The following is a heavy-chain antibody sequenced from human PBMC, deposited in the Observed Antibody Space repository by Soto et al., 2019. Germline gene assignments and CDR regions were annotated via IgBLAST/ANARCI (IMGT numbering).Heavy chain of an antibody. D-gene: IGHD3-3*01. CDR3: MRSSGWRSYSDS. V-gene: IGHV3-7*01. J-gene: IGHJ4*02. Sequence: EVQLVESGGGLVQPGGSLRLSCAASGFIFSDYWMGWVRQAPGKGLEWVATMKQDGREKYYLGSVEGRFTVSRDNARNSLDLQMNSLRAEDTAVYYCMRSSGWRSYSDSWGQGTLVTVSA. CDR1: GFIFSDYW. CDR2: MKQDGREK.